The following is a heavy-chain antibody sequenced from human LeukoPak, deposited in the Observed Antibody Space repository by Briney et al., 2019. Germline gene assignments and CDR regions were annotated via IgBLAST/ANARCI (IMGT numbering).Heavy chain of an antibody. CDR3: AKGIKLWSLLEGIDY. CDR1: GFTFSSYA. CDR2: ITGSGSYT. Sequence: PGGSLRLSCAASGFTFSSYAMSWVRQAPGKGLEWVSGITGSGSYTYYADAVKGRFTISRDNSNSKNTLYLQMNSLRAEDTAVYYCAKGIKLWSLLEGIDYWGQGTLVTVSS. J-gene: IGHJ4*02. V-gene: IGHV3-23*01. D-gene: IGHD5-18*01.